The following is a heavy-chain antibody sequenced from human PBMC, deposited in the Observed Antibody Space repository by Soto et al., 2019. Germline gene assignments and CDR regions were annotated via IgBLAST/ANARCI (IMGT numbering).Heavy chain of an antibody. CDR3: ARGHDAFDI. CDR2: TYYRSKWYN. Sequence: PSQTLSFTCAISGDSVYSNSPGWNWIRQSPSRGLEWLGRTYYRSKWYNDYAVSVKSRITINPDTSKNQFSLQLNSVTPEDTAVYYCARGHDAFDIWGQGTMVTVSS. J-gene: IGHJ3*02. CDR1: GDSVYSNSPG. V-gene: IGHV6-1*01.